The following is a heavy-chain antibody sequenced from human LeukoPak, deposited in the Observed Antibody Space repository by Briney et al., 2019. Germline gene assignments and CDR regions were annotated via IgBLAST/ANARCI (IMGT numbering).Heavy chain of an antibody. D-gene: IGHD2-2*01. CDR2: IYYSGST. Sequence: PSETLSLTCTVSGGSISSSSYYWGWIRQPPGKGLEWIGSIYYSGSTYYNPSLKSRVTISVDTSKNQFSLHLSSVTAADTATYYCATPYCSSISCLDVFNMWGQGTRVTVSS. J-gene: IGHJ3*02. CDR1: GGSISSSSYY. CDR3: ATPYCSSISCLDVFNM. V-gene: IGHV4-39*07.